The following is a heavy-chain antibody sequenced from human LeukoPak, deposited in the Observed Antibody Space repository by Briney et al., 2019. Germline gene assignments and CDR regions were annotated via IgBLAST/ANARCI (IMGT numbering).Heavy chain of an antibody. CDR3: AHSLRVHGGDPFDY. D-gene: IGHD2-21*01. CDR2: IYWNDDK. CDR1: GFSLSTSGVG. Sequence: SGPTLVNPTPPLTLTCTFSGFSLSTSGVGVGWMRQPPVKALEWLALIYWNDDKRYSPSLKSRITIAKDTSKNQVVLTMTNMDPVDTATYYCAHSLRVHGGDPFDYWGQGTLVTVSS. V-gene: IGHV2-5*01. J-gene: IGHJ4*02.